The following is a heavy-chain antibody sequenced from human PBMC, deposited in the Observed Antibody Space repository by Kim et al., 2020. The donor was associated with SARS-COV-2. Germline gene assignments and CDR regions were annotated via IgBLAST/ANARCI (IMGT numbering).Heavy chain of an antibody. Sequence: VKGRFTTVRDNAKNALYLQMNSLRAEDTAVYYCAVDGSMVGGDIYKSDYWGQGTLVTVSS. D-gene: IGHD3-10*01. CDR3: AVDGSMVGGDIYKSDY. V-gene: IGHV3-21*01. J-gene: IGHJ4*02.